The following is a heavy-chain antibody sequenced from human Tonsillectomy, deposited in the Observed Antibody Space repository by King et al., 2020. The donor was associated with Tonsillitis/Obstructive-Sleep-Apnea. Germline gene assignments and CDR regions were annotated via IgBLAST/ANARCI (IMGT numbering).Heavy chain of an antibody. CDR1: GFTFDDYA. CDR3: AKDIGSGHLDYYYMDV. CDR2: ISWNSGSI. J-gene: IGHJ6*03. D-gene: IGHD1-14*01. Sequence: EVQLVESGGGLVQPGRSLRLSCAASGFTFDDYAMHWVRQTPGKGLEWVSSISWNSGSIGYADSVKGRFTISRDNAKNSLYLQMNSLRAEDTALYYCAKDIGSGHLDYYYMDVWGKGTTVTVSS. V-gene: IGHV3-9*01.